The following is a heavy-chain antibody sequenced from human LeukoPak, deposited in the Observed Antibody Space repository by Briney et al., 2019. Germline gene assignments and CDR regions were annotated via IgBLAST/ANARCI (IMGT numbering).Heavy chain of an antibody. D-gene: IGHD3-10*02. CDR3: AVRGTYSEFDY. V-gene: IGHV4-34*01. CDR1: GGSFSGYY. Sequence: SETLSLTCAVYGGSFSGYYWSWIRQPPGKGLEWIGEINHSGSTNYNPSLKSRVTISVDTSKNQFSLKLSSVTAADTAVYYCAVRGTYSEFDYWGQGTLVTVSS. CDR2: INHSGST. J-gene: IGHJ4*02.